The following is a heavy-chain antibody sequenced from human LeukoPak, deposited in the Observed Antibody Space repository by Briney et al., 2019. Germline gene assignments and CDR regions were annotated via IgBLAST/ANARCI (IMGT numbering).Heavy chain of an antibody. D-gene: IGHD3-22*01. CDR2: INPNSGGT. Sequence: ASVKVSCKASGGTFSSYAISWVRQAPGQGLEWMGRINPNSGGTNYAQKLQGRVTMTTDTSTSTAYMELRSLRSDDTAVYYCARWGVKYYDSSGSHWSDPWGQGTLVTVSS. V-gene: IGHV1-18*01. J-gene: IGHJ5*02. CDR3: ARWGVKYYDSSGSHWSDP. CDR1: GGTFSSYA.